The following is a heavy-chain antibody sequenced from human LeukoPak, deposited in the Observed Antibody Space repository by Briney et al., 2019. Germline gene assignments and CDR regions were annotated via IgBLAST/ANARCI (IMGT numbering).Heavy chain of an antibody. Sequence: PGGSLRLSCAASGFTVSSNYMSWVRQAPGKGLEWVSVIYSGGSTYYADSVKGRFTISRDNSKNTLYLQMNSLRAEDTAVYYCARDPNTATVSGSSPWGQGTLVTVSS. CDR2: IYSGGST. D-gene: IGHD5-18*01. V-gene: IGHV3-53*01. J-gene: IGHJ5*02. CDR1: GFTVSSNY. CDR3: ARDPNTATVSGSSP.